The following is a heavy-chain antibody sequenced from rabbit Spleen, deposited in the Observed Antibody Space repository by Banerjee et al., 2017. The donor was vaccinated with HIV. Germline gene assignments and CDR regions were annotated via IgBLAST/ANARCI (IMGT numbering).Heavy chain of an antibody. D-gene: IGHD4-2*01. Sequence: QEQLEESGGDLVKPGASLTLTCKASGLDFSSSYWICWVRQAPGKGLEWIACIDVAKTGSTYYASWAKGRFTIAKISSTTVTLQMTSLTTADTATYFCARDSAGREDFNLWGQGTLVTVS. J-gene: IGHJ4*01. CDR2: IDVAKTGST. CDR3: ARDSAGREDFNL. CDR1: GLDFSSSYW. V-gene: IGHV1S45*01.